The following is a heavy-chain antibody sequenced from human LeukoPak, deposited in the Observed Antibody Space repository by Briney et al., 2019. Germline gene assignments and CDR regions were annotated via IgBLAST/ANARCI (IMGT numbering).Heavy chain of an antibody. CDR2: IYYSGST. D-gene: IGHD5-18*01. V-gene: IGHV4-59*01. CDR3: ARAGYSYGPYFDY. Sequence: SETLSLTCTVSGGSISSYYWSWIRQPPGKGLEWIGYIYYSGSTNYNPSLKSRVTISVDTSKNQFSLKLSSATAADTAVYYCARAGYSYGPYFDYWGQGTLVTVSS. CDR1: GGSISSYY. J-gene: IGHJ4*02.